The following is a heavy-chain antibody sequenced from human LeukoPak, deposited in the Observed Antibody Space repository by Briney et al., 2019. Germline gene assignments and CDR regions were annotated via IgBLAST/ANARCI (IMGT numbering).Heavy chain of an antibody. Sequence: ASVKVSCKASGYTFTRYDINWVRQATGQGLEWMGWMNPNSGNSGYAQKFQGRVTMTRNTSISTAYMELSSLRSEDTAVYYCARGRAVFGVVIIGSLWDYWGQGTLVTVSS. CDR2: MNPNSGNS. D-gene: IGHD3-3*01. CDR1: GYTFTRYD. CDR3: ARGRAVFGVVIIGSLWDY. J-gene: IGHJ4*02. V-gene: IGHV1-8*01.